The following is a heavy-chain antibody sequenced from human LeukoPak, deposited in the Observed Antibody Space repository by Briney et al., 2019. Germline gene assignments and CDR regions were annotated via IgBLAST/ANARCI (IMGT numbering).Heavy chain of an antibody. V-gene: IGHV1-46*01. D-gene: IGHD5/OR15-5a*01. Sequence: ASVKVSCKASGYTFTSYYMHWVRQAPGQGLEWMGIINPSGGSTSYAQKFQSRVTMTRDMSTSTVYMELSRLRSDDTAVYYCARDRDLRSGFDYWGQGTLVTVSS. J-gene: IGHJ4*02. CDR1: GYTFTSYY. CDR3: ARDRDLRSGFDY. CDR2: INPSGGST.